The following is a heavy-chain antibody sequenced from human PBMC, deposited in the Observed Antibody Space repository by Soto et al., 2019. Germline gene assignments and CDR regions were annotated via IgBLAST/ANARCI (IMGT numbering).Heavy chain of an antibody. D-gene: IGHD3-16*02. V-gene: IGHV4-31*03. CDR1: GVTLSSDSYY. CDR3: ARYRFSGRRSSKFDY. J-gene: IGHJ4*02. CDR2: IYHTGST. Sequence: TLSLPCTVSGVTLSSDSYYWSWIRQRPGKGLEWIGNIYHTGSTFYTPSLKSRVVISLDASTNKFSLRLSSVTAADTAVYFCARYRFSGRRSSKFDYWGQGTLVTVS.